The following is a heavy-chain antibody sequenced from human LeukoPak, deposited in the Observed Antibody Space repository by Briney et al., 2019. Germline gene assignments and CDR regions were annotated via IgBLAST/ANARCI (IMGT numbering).Heavy chain of an antibody. CDR2: IQYDETNK. J-gene: IGHJ4*02. V-gene: IGHV3-30*02. CDR3: AKRNGLLDYGDPDFEN. CDR1: GFPFSSFG. Sequence: GGSLRLSCAASGFPFSSFGMHWVRQAPGKGLEWVAFIQYDETNKYYAESVKGRFTISRDTSKNTLYLQMNSLRNEDTAVYYCAKRNGLLDYGDPDFENWGQGTLVTVSS. D-gene: IGHD4-17*01.